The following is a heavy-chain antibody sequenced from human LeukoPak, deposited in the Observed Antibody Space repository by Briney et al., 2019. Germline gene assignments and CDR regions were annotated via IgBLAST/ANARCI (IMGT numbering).Heavy chain of an antibody. CDR2: INPKSGGT. CDR3: ARDLGISGWYAPPLGYFDY. CDR1: GYTFTGYC. V-gene: IGHV1-2*02. Sequence: ASVKVSCKASGYTFTGYCMHWVRQAPGQGLEWMGWINPKSGGTNYAQKFQDRVTMTRDTSISTTYMELSRLRSDDTAVYYCARDLGISGWYAPPLGYFDYWGQGTLVTVSS. J-gene: IGHJ4*02. D-gene: IGHD6-19*01.